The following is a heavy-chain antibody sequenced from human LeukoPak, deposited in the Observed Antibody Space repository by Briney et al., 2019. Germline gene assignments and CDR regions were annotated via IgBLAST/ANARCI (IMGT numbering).Heavy chain of an antibody. Sequence: GGSLRLSCAASGFTFSSYAMHWVRQAPGKGLEWVAVISYDGSNKYYADSVKGRFTISRDNSKNTLYLQMNSLRAEDTAVYYCAKGLVTIYMDVWGKGTTVTISS. V-gene: IGHV3-30*04. CDR2: ISYDGSNK. CDR1: GFTFSSYA. D-gene: IGHD5-12*01. CDR3: AKGLVTIYMDV. J-gene: IGHJ6*03.